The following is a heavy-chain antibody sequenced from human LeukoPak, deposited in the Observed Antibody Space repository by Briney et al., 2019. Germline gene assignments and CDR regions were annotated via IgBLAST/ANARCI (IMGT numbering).Heavy chain of an antibody. J-gene: IGHJ4*02. Sequence: SETLSLTCTVSGYSISSGYYWGWIRQPPGKGLEWIGYIYYSGSTNYNPSLKSRVTISVDTSKNHFSLKLSSVTAADTAVYYCARAGDGYNYDYWGQGTLVTVSS. CDR3: ARAGDGYNYDY. CDR1: GYSISSGYY. D-gene: IGHD5-24*01. CDR2: IYYSGST. V-gene: IGHV4-61*01.